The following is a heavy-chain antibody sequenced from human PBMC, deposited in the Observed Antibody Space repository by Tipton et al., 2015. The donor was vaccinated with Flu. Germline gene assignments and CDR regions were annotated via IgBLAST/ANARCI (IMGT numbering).Heavy chain of an antibody. CDR3: ARVRTLAAGMWLGELRNYYFDY. J-gene: IGHJ4*02. V-gene: IGHV4-31*03. D-gene: IGHD3-10*01. CDR1: GASISSGGYY. Sequence: TLSLTCTVSGASISSGGYYWSWIRQHPGKGLEWIGHIYYIGNGYYKPSLKSRVFMSVDTSKRQFSLRLTSVTAADTAVYYCARVRTLAAGMWLGELRNYYFDYWGQGILVTVSS. CDR2: IYYIGNG.